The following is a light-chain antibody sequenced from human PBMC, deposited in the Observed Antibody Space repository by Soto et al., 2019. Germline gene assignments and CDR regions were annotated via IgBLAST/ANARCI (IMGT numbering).Light chain of an antibody. CDR3: SSYTNTNNLV. CDR2: SND. V-gene: IGLV1-44*01. J-gene: IGLJ3*02. CDR1: SSNIESHS. Sequence: QSVLTQPPSMSGTPGQRVSISCSGSSSNIESHSVDWYQHFPGTAPKLVINSNDQRPSGVPDRFSGSKSGTSASLAISGLRSEDEADYYCSSYTNTNNLVFGGGTKLTVL.